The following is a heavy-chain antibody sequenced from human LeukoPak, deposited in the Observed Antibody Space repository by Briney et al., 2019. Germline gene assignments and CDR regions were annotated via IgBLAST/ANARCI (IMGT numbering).Heavy chain of an antibody. Sequence: GGSLRLSCAASGFTFSSYGMHWVRQAPGKGLEWVAVIWYDGSNKYYADSVKGRFTISRDNSKNTLYLQMNSLRAEDTAVYYCARDGGYSGYDSIFDYWGQGTLVTVSS. D-gene: IGHD5-12*01. J-gene: IGHJ4*02. V-gene: IGHV3-33*01. CDR1: GFTFSSYG. CDR3: ARDGGYSGYDSIFDY. CDR2: IWYDGSNK.